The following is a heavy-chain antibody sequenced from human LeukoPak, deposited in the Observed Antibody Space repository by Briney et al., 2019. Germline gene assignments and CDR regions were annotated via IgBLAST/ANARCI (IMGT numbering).Heavy chain of an antibody. Sequence: ASVKVSCKASGYTFTSYYMHWVRQAPGQGLEWMGITNPTCGSTSYAQKFQGRVTMTRDTSTSTVYMELSRLRSEDTAVYYCARKSGYCSGGSCYDYNDYWGQGTLVTVSS. D-gene: IGHD2-15*01. J-gene: IGHJ4*02. CDR3: ARKSGYCSGGSCYDYNDY. V-gene: IGHV1-46*01. CDR1: GYTFTSYY. CDR2: TNPTCGST.